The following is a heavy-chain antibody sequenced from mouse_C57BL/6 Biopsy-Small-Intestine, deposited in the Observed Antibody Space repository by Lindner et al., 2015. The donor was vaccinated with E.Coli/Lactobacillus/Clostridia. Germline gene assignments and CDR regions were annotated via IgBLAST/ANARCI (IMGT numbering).Heavy chain of an antibody. J-gene: IGHJ2*01. CDR1: GYSITSGYD. CDR3: ARGGLYGYDDGSRFDY. V-gene: IGHV3-1*01. CDR2: ISYGGST. D-gene: IGHD2-2*01. Sequence: VQLQESGPGMVKPSQSLSLTCTVTGYSITSGYDWHWIRHFPGNKLEWMGYISYGGSTNYNPSLKSRISITHDTSKNHFFLKLNSVTTEDTATYYCARGGLYGYDDGSRFDYWGQGTTLTVSS.